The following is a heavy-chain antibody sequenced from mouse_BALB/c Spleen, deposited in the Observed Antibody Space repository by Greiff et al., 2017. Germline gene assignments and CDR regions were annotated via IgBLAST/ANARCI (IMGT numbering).Heavy chain of an antibody. CDR1: GFSLTSYG. D-gene: IGHD1-1*01. Sequence: QVQLQQSGPDLVAPSQSLSITCTVSGFSLTSYGVHWVRQPPGKGLEWLVVIWSDGSTTYNSALKSRLSISKDNSKSQVFLKMNSLQTDDTAMYYCARHAVLESYYAMDYWGQGTSVTVSS. CDR2: IWSDGST. J-gene: IGHJ4*01. V-gene: IGHV2-6-2*01. CDR3: ARHAVLESYYAMDY.